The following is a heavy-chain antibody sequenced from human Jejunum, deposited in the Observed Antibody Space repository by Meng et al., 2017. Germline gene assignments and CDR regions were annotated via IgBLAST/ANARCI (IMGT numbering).Heavy chain of an antibody. CDR2: TYYSGRN. CDR3: ARVVGYSGYSDS. Sequence: QVQVGASGPRLVKDSETLSLTCTVSGVSITSSYWGWIRQPPGKGLEWFGSTYYSGRNDYNPSLNSRLTMSVDTSKSQFSLNLKSLTSADTAVYFCARVVGYSGYSDSWGQGTLVTVSS. J-gene: IGHJ4*02. CDR1: GVSITSSY. D-gene: IGHD5-12*01. V-gene: IGHV4-59*01.